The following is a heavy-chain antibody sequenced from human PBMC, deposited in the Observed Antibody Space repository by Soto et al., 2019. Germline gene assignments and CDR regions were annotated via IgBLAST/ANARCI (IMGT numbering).Heavy chain of an antibody. J-gene: IGHJ4*02. Sequence: VSVKVSCKAPGLSFXSYAIYWVRQATGQGLEWMGWMNPNSGNTGYAQKFQGRVTMTRNTSISTAYMELSSLRSEDTAVYYCARSLGYCSGGSCSDYWGQGTLVTVSS. CDR2: MNPNSGNT. V-gene: IGHV1-8*02. CDR3: ARSLGYCSGGSCSDY. D-gene: IGHD2-15*01. CDR1: GLSFXSYA.